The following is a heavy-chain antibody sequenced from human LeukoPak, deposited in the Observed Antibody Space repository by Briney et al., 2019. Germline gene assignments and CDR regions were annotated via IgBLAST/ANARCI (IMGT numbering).Heavy chain of an antibody. CDR3: ARDRAAMGTFGY. CDR2: IIPILGIA. J-gene: IGHJ4*02. CDR1: GYTFTGYY. V-gene: IGHV1-69*04. Sequence: SVKVSCKASGYTFTGYYMHWVRQAPGQGLEWMGRIIPILGIANYAQKFQGRVTITADKSTSTAYMELSSLRSEDTAVYYCARDRAAMGTFGYWGQGTLVTVSS. D-gene: IGHD5-18*01.